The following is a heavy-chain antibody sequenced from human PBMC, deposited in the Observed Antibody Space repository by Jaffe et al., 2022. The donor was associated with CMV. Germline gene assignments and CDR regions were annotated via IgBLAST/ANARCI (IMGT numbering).Heavy chain of an antibody. V-gene: IGHV1-18*04. D-gene: IGHD1-1*01. CDR1: GYTFSGYS. Sequence: QVHLVQSGVEVKQPGASVKVSCKASGYTFSGYSISWVRQAPGQGLEWMGWISGYNGNTNYAQEFQGRVTVTKDTSTTTVYMDLRSLKSDDTAVYYCVRGGRYKAESLDYWGQGTLVTVSS. CDR2: ISGYNGNT. J-gene: IGHJ4*02. CDR3: VRGGRYKAESLDY.